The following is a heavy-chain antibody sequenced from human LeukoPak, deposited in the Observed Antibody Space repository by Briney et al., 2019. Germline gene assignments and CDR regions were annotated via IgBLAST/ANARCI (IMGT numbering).Heavy chain of an antibody. Sequence: ASVKVSCKASGYTSTSYYIHWVRQAPGQGLEWMGIINPSGGSTSYAQKFQGRVTMTRDTSISTAYMELSRLRSDETAVYYCARAALWFGELLDGMDVWGQGTTVTVSS. CDR1: GYTSTSYY. D-gene: IGHD3-10*01. J-gene: IGHJ6*02. V-gene: IGHV1-46*01. CDR3: ARAALWFGELLDGMDV. CDR2: INPSGGST.